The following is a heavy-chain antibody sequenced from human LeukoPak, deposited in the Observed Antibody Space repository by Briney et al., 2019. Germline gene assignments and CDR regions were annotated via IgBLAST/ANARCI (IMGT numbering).Heavy chain of an antibody. V-gene: IGHV3-9*01. CDR2: INWNSVSA. D-gene: IGHD3-22*01. Sequence: PGGSLRLSCVASGFTFDDYAMHWVRQAPGKGLEWVAGINWNSVSAVYADSLKGRLTISRDNAKNSLFLQMNSLKTEYTAFYYCAKGARSSSGYTTDWGQGILVTVSS. CDR1: GFTFDDYA. J-gene: IGHJ4*02. CDR3: AKGARSSSGYTTD.